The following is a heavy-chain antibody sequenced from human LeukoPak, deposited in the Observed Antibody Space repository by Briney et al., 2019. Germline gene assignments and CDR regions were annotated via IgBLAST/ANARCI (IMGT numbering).Heavy chain of an antibody. Sequence: PSETLSLTCTVSGGSISSYYWSWIRQPPGKGLEWIGYIYYSGSTNYNPSLKSRVTISVDTSKNQFSLKLSSVTAADTAVYYCARADYGDRACFDYWGQGTLVTVSS. CDR3: ARADYGDRACFDY. D-gene: IGHD4-17*01. V-gene: IGHV4-59*12. CDR2: IYYSGST. CDR1: GGSISSYY. J-gene: IGHJ4*02.